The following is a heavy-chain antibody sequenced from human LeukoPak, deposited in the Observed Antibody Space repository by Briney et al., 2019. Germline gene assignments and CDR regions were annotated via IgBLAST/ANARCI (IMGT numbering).Heavy chain of an antibody. Sequence: PSETLSLTCAVSGGSISSSNWWSWVRQPPGKGLEWIGEIFHSGTGNYNPSLKSRVTISVDKSNNQFSLRLTSVTAADTAVYYCARISNWFDPWGQGTLVTVSS. CDR1: GGSISSSNW. CDR3: ARISNWFDP. V-gene: IGHV4-4*02. J-gene: IGHJ5*02. CDR2: IFHSGTG.